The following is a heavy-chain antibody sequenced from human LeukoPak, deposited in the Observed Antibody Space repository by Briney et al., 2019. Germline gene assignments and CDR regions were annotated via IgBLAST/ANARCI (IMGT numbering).Heavy chain of an antibody. D-gene: IGHD3-10*01. J-gene: IGHJ6*04. V-gene: IGHV3-74*01. CDR1: GFTFSSDW. CDR2: ITNDAGST. CDR3: VRDSSATRMDV. Sequence: GGSLRLSCAASGFTFSSDWMRWVRQAPGEGLVWVSRITNDAGSTSYADSVKGRFTISRDNAKNTLYLEMSSQRAEDTAVSYCVRDSSATRMDVWGKGTTVTVSS.